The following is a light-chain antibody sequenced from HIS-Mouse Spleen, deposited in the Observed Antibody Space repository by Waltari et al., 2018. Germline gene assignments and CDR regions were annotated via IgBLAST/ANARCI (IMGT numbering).Light chain of an antibody. V-gene: IGLV3-10*01. J-gene: IGLJ2*01. CDR2: EDR. Sequence: SYELTQPPSVSVSPGQTARITCSGDALPKKYAYWYQQKSGQAPVLVIYEDRQRPSGIPGRFFGSRSGTMATLTISGAQVEDEADYYCYSTDSSGNHRVFGGGTKLTVL. CDR3: YSTDSSGNHRV. CDR1: ALPKKY.